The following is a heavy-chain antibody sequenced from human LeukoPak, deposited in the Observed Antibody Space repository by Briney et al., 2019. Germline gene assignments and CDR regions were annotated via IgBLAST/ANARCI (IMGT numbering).Heavy chain of an antibody. CDR3: AKALGYSYEGY. J-gene: IGHJ4*02. CDR2: ISYDGSRK. Sequence: GGSLRLSCAASGFTFSNYAMHWVRQAPGKGLEWVAVISYDGSRKYYSDSVKARLTISRDNSKNTVYVQMNSLRVEDTAVYYCAKALGYSYEGYWGQGTLVTVSS. D-gene: IGHD5-18*01. V-gene: IGHV3-30*04. CDR1: GFTFSNYA.